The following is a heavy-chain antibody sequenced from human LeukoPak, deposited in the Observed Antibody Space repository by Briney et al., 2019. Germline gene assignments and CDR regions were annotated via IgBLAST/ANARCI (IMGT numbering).Heavy chain of an antibody. J-gene: IGHJ4*02. CDR1: GYTFTRYG. V-gene: IGHV1-18*01. D-gene: IGHD6-19*01. CDR2: NSAYNSNT. Sequence: ASVKVSCKASGYTFTRYGISWVRQAPGQGLEWMGWNSAYNSNTNYAQKLQARVTMTTDTSTNTAYMELRSLRSDDTAVYYCARDSALVSLSSGPSEIDYWGQGTLVTVSS. CDR3: ARDSALVSLSSGPSEIDY.